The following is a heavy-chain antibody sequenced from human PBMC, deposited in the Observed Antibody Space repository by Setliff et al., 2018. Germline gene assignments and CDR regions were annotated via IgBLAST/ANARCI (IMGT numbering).Heavy chain of an antibody. J-gene: IGHJ4*02. D-gene: IGHD4-17*01. CDR2: IIPIFGTA. V-gene: IGHV1-69*06. CDR3: ARDLSTTVMTRSWYYFDY. CDR1: GGTFSSYA. Sequence: SVKVSCKASGGTFSSYAISWVRQAPGQGLEWMGRIIPIFGTANYAQKFQGRVTITADKSTSTAYMELRSLRSDDTAMYYCARDLSTTVMTRSWYYFDYWGQGTLVTVSS.